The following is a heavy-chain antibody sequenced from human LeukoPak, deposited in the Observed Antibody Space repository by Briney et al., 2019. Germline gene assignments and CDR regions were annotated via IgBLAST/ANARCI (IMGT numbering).Heavy chain of an antibody. CDR3: ARIREGPFDY. J-gene: IGHJ4*02. CDR1: GYSFTSYY. V-gene: IGHV5-51*01. CDR2: IFPGDSDT. Sequence: GESLKISCEASGYSFTSYYIGWVRQMPGKGLEWMGIIFPGDSDTRYSPSFRGQVTISADKSISTAYLQWSRLKASDTAIYYCARIREGPFDYWGQGTLVTVSS.